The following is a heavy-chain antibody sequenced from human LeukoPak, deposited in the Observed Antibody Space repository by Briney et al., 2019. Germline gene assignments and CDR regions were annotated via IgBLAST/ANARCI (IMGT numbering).Heavy chain of an antibody. V-gene: IGHV1-2*02. Sequence: ASVKVSCKASGYTFTDYYIHWVRQAPGQGLEWMGWIDPNGGATDYAQKFQGRFTMTGDTSISTAYMEFSRLRSDDTAIYYCVREVVFDNSGYYYYNYWGQGTLVTVSS. D-gene: IGHD3-22*01. CDR2: IDPNGGAT. CDR3: VREVVFDNSGYYYYNY. J-gene: IGHJ4*02. CDR1: GYTFTDYY.